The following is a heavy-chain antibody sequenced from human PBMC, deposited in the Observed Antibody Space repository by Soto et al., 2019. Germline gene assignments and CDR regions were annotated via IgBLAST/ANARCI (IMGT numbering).Heavy chain of an antibody. J-gene: IGHJ6*02. CDR3: AIGIIAARLRPYYYYGMDV. CDR2: IIPIFGTA. Sequence: ASVKVSFKASGGTFSSYAISWVRQAPGQGLEWMGGIIPIFGTANYAQKFQGRVTITADESTSTAYMELSSLRSEDTAVYYCAIGIIAARLRPYYYYGMDVWGQGTTVTVSS. CDR1: GGTFSSYA. V-gene: IGHV1-69*13. D-gene: IGHD6-6*01.